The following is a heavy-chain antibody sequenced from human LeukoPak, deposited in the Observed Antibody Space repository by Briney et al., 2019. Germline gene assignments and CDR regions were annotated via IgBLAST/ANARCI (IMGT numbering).Heavy chain of an antibody. Sequence: GGSLRLSCAASGFTFSSYSMNWVRQAPGKGLEWVSYISSSSSTIYYADSVKGRFTISRDNAKNSLYLQMNSLRAEDTAVYYCARDATNPPSWFGEVPHDYWGQGTLVTVSS. D-gene: IGHD3-10*01. J-gene: IGHJ4*02. CDR2: ISSSSSTI. CDR3: ARDATNPPSWFGEVPHDY. V-gene: IGHV3-48*01. CDR1: GFTFSSYS.